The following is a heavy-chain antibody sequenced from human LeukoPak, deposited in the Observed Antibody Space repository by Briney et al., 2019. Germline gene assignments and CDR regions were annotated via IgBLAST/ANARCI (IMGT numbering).Heavy chain of an antibody. CDR1: GFTFSSYS. Sequence: PGGSLRLSCAASGFTFSSYSMNWVRQAPGKGLEWVSSISSSSSYIYYADSVKGRFTISRDYSKNTLYLQMNSLRADDTAVYYCARDSSGPAFWGQGTPVTVSS. V-gene: IGHV3-21*04. CDR2: ISSSSSYI. CDR3: ARDSSGPAF. D-gene: IGHD6-19*01. J-gene: IGHJ4*02.